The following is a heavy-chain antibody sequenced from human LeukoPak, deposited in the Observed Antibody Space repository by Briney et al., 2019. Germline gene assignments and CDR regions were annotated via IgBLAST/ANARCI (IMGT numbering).Heavy chain of an antibody. V-gene: IGHV4-39*07. CDR3: ARDALLMVRGVRNWFDP. CDR2: IYYSGST. CDR1: GGSISSSSYY. J-gene: IGHJ5*02. D-gene: IGHD3-10*01. Sequence: SETLSLTCTVSGGSISSSSYYWGWIRPPPGKGLEWIGSIYYSGSTYYNPSLKSRVTISVDTSKNQFSLKLSSVTAADTAVYYCARDALLMVRGVRNWFDPWGQGTLVTVSS.